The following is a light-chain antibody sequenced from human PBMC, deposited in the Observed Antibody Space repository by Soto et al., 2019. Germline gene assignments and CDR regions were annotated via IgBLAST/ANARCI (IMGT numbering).Light chain of an antibody. V-gene: IGKV1-8*01. CDR1: QTIYKY. J-gene: IGKJ1*01. Sequence: AIQMTQSPSSVSASTGDRVTISCRATQTIYKYLAWYPQKPGKPPHLLIYAASTLQSGVPSRFNSSGSGTACTLTIPALQCEDTVTYYCLQNFISPQTFGQGTKVEI. CDR3: LQNFISPQT. CDR2: AAS.